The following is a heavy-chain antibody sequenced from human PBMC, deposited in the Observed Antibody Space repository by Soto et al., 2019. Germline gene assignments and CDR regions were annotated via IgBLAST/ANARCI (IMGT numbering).Heavy chain of an antibody. J-gene: IGHJ6*02. Sequence: GGSLRLSCAASGFTFSSYWMSWVRQAPGKGLEWVANIKQDGSEKYYVDSVKGRFTISRDNAKNSLYLQMNSLRAEDTAVYYCARAPRYYYYGMDVWGQGTTVTVSS. V-gene: IGHV3-7*04. CDR1: GFTFSSYW. CDR2: IKQDGSEK. CDR3: ARAPRYYYYGMDV.